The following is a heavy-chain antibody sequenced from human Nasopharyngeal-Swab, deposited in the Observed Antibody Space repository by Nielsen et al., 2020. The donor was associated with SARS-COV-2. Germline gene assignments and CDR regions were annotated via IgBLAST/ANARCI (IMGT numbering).Heavy chain of an antibody. CDR3: ASLLWFGELPSDYYYYGMDV. V-gene: IGHV3-48*04. D-gene: IGHD3-10*01. J-gene: IGHJ6*02. Sequence: GESLKISCAASGFTFSGYCMNWIRQAPGKGLEWVSYISSSSSTIYYADSVKGRFTISRDNAKNSLYLQMNSLRAEDTAVYYCASLLWFGELPSDYYYYGMDVWGQGTTVTVSS. CDR2: ISSSSSTI. CDR1: GFTFSGYC.